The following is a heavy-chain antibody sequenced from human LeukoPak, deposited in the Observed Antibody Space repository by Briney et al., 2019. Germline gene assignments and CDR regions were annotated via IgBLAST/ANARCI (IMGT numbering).Heavy chain of an antibody. CDR3: ARNRVVWYDY. CDR1: GFTFSSYA. J-gene: IGHJ4*02. Sequence: GGSLRLSCAASGFTFSSYAMHWVRQAPGKGLEWVAVISYDGSNKYYADSVKGRFTISRDNSKNTLYLQMNSLRAEDTAVYYCARNRVVWYDYGGQGTLVTVS. CDR2: ISYDGSNK. D-gene: IGHD3-16*01. V-gene: IGHV3-30-3*01.